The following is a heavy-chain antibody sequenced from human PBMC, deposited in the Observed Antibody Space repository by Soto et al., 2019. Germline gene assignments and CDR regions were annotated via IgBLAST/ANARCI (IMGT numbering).Heavy chain of an antibody. CDR3: ARRIATGQLAP. D-gene: IGHD2-15*01. CDR2: INPDNGNT. J-gene: IGHJ5*02. Sequence: ASVKVSCKASGYTFTRYTMNWLRQAPGQRLEWMGWINPDNGNTKSSQKFQDRVIITRDTSASTAYMDLSSLRSEDTAVYYCARRIATGQLAPWVQGTLVTVSS. CDR1: GYTFTRYT. V-gene: IGHV1-3*01.